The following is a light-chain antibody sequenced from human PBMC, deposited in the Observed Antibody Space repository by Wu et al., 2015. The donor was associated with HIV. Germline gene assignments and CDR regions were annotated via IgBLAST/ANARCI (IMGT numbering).Light chain of an antibody. CDR2: SAS. CDR3: QQYGTSPYT. J-gene: IGKJ2*01. V-gene: IGKV3-20*01. CDR1: QSVSSNY. Sequence: EIVLTQSPGTLSLSPGESATLSCRASQSVSSNYLAWYQQKFGQAPRLLIYSASSRATGIPDRFSGSGSGTDFTLTINRLEPEDCAVFYCQQYGTSPYTFGQGTKLQI.